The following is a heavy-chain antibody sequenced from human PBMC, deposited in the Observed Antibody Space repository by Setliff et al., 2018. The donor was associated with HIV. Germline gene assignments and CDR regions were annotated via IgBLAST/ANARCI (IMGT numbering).Heavy chain of an antibody. D-gene: IGHD4-17*01. CDR2: INSDGSST. Sequence: PGGSLRLSCAASGFTLSGYGMHWVRQAPGKGLVWVSRINSDGSSTAYADSVKGRFTISRDNAKSTLYLQMNSLRVEDTAVYYCAREDVTTSGLDIWGQGTMVTVSS. CDR1: GFTLSGYG. J-gene: IGHJ3*02. CDR3: AREDVTTSGLDI. V-gene: IGHV3-74*01.